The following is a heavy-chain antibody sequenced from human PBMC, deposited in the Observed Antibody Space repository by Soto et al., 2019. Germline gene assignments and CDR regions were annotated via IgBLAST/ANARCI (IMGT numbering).Heavy chain of an antibody. CDR2: ITPIDGRT. CDR1: GYTFTNYY. CDR3: ARVDRGGPDY. V-gene: IGHV1-46*01. D-gene: IGHD3-22*01. J-gene: IGHJ4*02. Sequence: QVQVMQSGAEVKKPGASVKLSCKASGYTFTNYYINLVRQAPGQGLEWMGMITPIDGRTVYAQKFQDRLIMTRDTSTSTVYVELSSLRSEDTALYYCARVDRGGPDYWGQGTLLTVSS.